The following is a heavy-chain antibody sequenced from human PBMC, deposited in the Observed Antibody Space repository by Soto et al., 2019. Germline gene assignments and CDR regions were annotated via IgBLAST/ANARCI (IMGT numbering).Heavy chain of an antibody. D-gene: IGHD6-13*01. J-gene: IGHJ5*02. CDR2: IVPLFGTT. CDR3: AKASGRSWYNWFDP. V-gene: IGHV1-69*01. Sequence: QVQLVQSGAEVKKPGSSVKVSCKASGGNFTSYAISWVRQAPGQGLEFVGGIVPLFGTTNYAHKFRGRVTITADESTSTVYMEVSSLRSEDTAVYYCAKASGRSWYNWFDPWGQGTLVTVST. CDR1: GGNFTSYA.